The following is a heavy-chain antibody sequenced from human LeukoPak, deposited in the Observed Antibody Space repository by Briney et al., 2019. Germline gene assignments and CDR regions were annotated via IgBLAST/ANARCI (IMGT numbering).Heavy chain of an antibody. V-gene: IGHV4-34*01. CDR3: ARGVVIAPQTFDY. J-gene: IGHJ4*02. D-gene: IGHD2-21*01. CDR1: GGSFSGYH. CDR2: INHSGST. Sequence: SETLSLTCAVYGGSFSGYHWSWIRQPPGKGLEWIGEINHSGSTNYNPSLKSRVTISVDTSKDQFSLKLSSVTAADTAVYYCARGVVIAPQTFDYWGQGTLVTVSS.